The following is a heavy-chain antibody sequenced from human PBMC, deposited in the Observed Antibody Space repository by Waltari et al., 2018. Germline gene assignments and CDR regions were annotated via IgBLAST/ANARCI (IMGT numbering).Heavy chain of an antibody. D-gene: IGHD1-1*01. J-gene: IGHJ4*02. CDR2: ISHDGVDK. CDR1: GFTFSNSG. Sequence: QVQLVESGGGVVQPGRSLRLSCAPSGFTFSNSGMHWVRRAPGKGLEWVAVISHDGVDKYYADSVKGRLTIFRDNSKDTLYVQIKSPRSEDTGLYYCVKDGTTTAGYFDHWGQGTPVTVSS. V-gene: IGHV3-30*18. CDR3: VKDGTTTAGYFDH.